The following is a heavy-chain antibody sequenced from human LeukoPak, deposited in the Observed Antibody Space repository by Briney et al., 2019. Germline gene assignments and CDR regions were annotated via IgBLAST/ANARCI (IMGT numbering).Heavy chain of an antibody. Sequence: SQTLFLTCTVSDDSISSGRYYWSWIRQSAGKGLEWIGRIHSSGNTNYNPSLKSRVTISVDTSKNHFSLKLTSVSIADTAVYYCAREGAAQRGEGSFDYWGQGTLVPVSS. J-gene: IGHJ4*02. V-gene: IGHV4-61*02. CDR2: IHSSGNT. CDR1: DDSISSGRYY. CDR3: AREGAAQRGEGSFDY. D-gene: IGHD3-10*01.